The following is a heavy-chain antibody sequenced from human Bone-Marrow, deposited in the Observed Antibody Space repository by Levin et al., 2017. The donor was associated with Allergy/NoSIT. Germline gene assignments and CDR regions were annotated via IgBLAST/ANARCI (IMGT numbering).Heavy chain of an antibody. CDR2: INPNSGGT. V-gene: IGHV1-2*06. D-gene: IGHD6-19*01. CDR3: ARGIAVAGIDY. Sequence: KHGESLKISCKASGYTFTGYYMHWVRQAPGQGLEWMGRINPNSGGTNYAQKFQGRVTMTRDTSISTAYMELSRLRSDDTAVYYCARGIAVAGIDYWGQGTLVTVSS. J-gene: IGHJ4*02. CDR1: GYTFTGYY.